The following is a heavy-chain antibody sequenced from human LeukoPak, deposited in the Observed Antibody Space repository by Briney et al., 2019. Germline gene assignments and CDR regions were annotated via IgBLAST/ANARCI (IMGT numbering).Heavy chain of an antibody. D-gene: IGHD4-17*01. CDR2: INPNSGGT. CDR3: ARDGGTTVTTIYFDY. V-gene: IGHV1-2*02. J-gene: IGHJ4*02. CDR1: GYTFTGYY. Sequence: ASVKVSCKASGYTFTGYYMHWVRQAPGQGLEWMGWINPNSGGTNYAQKFQGRVTMTRDTSISTAYMELSRLRSDDTAVYYCARDGGTTVTTIYFDYWGQGTLVTVSS.